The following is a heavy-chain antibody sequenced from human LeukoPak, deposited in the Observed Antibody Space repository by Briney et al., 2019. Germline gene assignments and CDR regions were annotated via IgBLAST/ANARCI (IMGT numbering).Heavy chain of an antibody. CDR1: GGSISSYY. CDR3: ARRKRYSYGPYYYYMDV. CDR2: IYYSGST. D-gene: IGHD5-18*01. V-gene: IGHV4-59*01. Sequence: SETLSLTCTVSGGSISSYYWSWIRQPPGKGLEWIGYIYYSGSTNYNPSLKSRVTISVDTSKNQFSLKLSSVTAADTAVYYCARRKRYSYGPYYYYMDVWGKGTTVTVSS. J-gene: IGHJ6*03.